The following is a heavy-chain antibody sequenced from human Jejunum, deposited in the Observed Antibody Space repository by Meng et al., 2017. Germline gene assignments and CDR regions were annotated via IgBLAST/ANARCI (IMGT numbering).Heavy chain of an antibody. CDR2: TYYRSKWYI. CDR1: GGSVSSNSAG. J-gene: IGHJ4*02. CDR3: AGGGLVRSTRGYFDY. V-gene: IGHV6-1*01. Sequence: QIQLQQSGPGLVKPSQTLSPTCAIAGGSVSSNSAGWNWIRQSPSRGLEWLGRTYYRSKWYIDYAVSVKSRITINPDTSKNQFSLHLNSVTPEDTAVYYCAGGGLVRSTRGYFDYWGQGTLVTVSS. D-gene: IGHD1-26*01.